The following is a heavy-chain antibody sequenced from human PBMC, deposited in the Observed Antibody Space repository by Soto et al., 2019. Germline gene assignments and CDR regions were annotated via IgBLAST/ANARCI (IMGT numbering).Heavy chain of an antibody. CDR1: GFTFSSYG. V-gene: IGHV3-30*18. D-gene: IGHD4-17*01. J-gene: IGHJ4*02. Sequence: GGSLRLSCAASGFTFSSYGMHWVRQAPGKGLEWVAVISYDGSNKYYADSVKGRFTISRDNSKNTLYLQMNSLRAEDTAVYYCANTYGDYEPFDYWGQGTLVTVS. CDR3: ANTYGDYEPFDY. CDR2: ISYDGSNK.